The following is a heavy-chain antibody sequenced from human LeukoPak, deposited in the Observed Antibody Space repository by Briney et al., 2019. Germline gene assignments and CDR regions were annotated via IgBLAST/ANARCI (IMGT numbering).Heavy chain of an antibody. D-gene: IGHD3-10*01. V-gene: IGHV3-30*18. CDR1: GFTFSSYA. Sequence: GGSLRLSCAASGFTFSSYAMHWVRQVPGKGLEWVAVISYDGTNKYYTDSVRGRFTISRDNPKNALYLQMNSLRAEDTAVYYCAKDLGSGPPYYGMDVWGQGTTVTVSS. CDR3: AKDLGSGPPYYGMDV. J-gene: IGHJ6*02. CDR2: ISYDGTNK.